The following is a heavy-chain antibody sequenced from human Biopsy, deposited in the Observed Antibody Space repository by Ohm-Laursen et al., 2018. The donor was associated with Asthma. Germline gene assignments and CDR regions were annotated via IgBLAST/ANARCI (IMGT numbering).Heavy chain of an antibody. J-gene: IGHJ4*02. CDR3: SRNKIEDGSYFDN. CDR1: GFSFSTYW. Sequence: GFSFSTYWMHWVRQPPGKGLEWVGEFFHTGSTNYNPSLKSRVTISVDTSKNQFSLKLSSVTAADTAVYYCSRNKIEDGSYFDNWGQGTLVTVSS. V-gene: IGHV4-4*02. D-gene: IGHD3-22*01. CDR2: FFHTGST.